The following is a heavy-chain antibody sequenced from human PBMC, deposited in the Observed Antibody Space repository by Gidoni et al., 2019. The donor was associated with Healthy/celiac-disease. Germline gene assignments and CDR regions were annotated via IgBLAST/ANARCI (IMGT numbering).Heavy chain of an antibody. J-gene: IGHJ3*02. D-gene: IGHD6-19*01. Sequence: QVQLQQWGAGLLKPSETLSLTCAVYGGSFSGYYWSWIRQPPGKGLEWIGEINHSGSTNYNPSLKSRVTISVDTSKNQFSLKLSSVTAADTAVYYCARGLPLRYSSGWYFCAFDIWGQGTMVTVSS. CDR3: ARGLPLRYSSGWYFCAFDI. CDR2: INHSGST. V-gene: IGHV4-34*01. CDR1: GGSFSGYY.